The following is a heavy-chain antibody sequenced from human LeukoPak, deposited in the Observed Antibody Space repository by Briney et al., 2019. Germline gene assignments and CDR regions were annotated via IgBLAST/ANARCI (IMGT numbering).Heavy chain of an antibody. CDR2: INPSGGST. V-gene: IGHV1-46*01. CDR1: GYTFTSYY. D-gene: IGHD3-16*02. Sequence: ASVKVSCKASGYTFTSYYMHWVRQAPGQGLEWMGIINPSGGSTSYAQKFQGRVTMTRDTSTSTVYMELSSLRSEDTAVYYCAREGFYDYVWGSYRSNKDDAFDIWGQGTMVTVSS. CDR3: AREGFYDYVWGSYRSNKDDAFDI. J-gene: IGHJ3*02.